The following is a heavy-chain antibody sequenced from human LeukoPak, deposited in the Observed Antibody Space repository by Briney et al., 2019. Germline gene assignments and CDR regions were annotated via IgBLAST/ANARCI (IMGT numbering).Heavy chain of an antibody. V-gene: IGHV3-21*01. CDR3: AREDDYGDRGDAFDI. D-gene: IGHD4-17*01. CDR1: GFTFSSSS. CDR2: ISSSSSYI. Sequence: PGGSLRLSCAASGFTFSSSSMNWVRQAPGKGLEWVSSISSSSSYIYYADSVKGRFTISRDNAKNSLYLQMNSLRAEDTAVYYCAREDDYGDRGDAFDIWGQGTMVTVSS. J-gene: IGHJ3*02.